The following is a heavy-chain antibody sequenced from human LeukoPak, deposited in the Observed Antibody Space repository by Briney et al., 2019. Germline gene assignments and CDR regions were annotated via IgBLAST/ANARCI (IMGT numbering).Heavy chain of an antibody. CDR1: GGSFSSSPYN. V-gene: IGHV4-39*01. CDR2: IYYIGST. J-gene: IGHJ5*02. CDR3: AMTNGGDLDP. D-gene: IGHD2-21*02. Sequence: SETLSLTCSVSGGSFSSSPYNCGWIRQPPGKGLEWIGSIYYIGSTYYNPSLKGRVTLSVDTSKNQFSLKLSSVTAADTAVYYCAMTNGGDLDPWGQGTLVTVSS.